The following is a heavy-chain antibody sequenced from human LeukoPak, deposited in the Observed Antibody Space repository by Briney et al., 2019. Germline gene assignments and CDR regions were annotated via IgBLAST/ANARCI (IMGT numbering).Heavy chain of an antibody. CDR1: GYTFTGYY. Sequence: ASVKVSRKASGYTFTGYYMHWVRQAPGQGLEWMGWINPNSGGTNDAQKFQGRVTMTRDTSISTAYMELSRLRSDDTAVYYCARVAYCGGDCRPDAFDIWGQGTMVTVSS. D-gene: IGHD2-21*01. CDR3: ARVAYCGGDCRPDAFDI. CDR2: INPNSGGT. J-gene: IGHJ3*02. V-gene: IGHV1-2*02.